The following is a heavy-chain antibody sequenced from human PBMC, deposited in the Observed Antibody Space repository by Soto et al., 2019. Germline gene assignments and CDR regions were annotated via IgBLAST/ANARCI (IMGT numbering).Heavy chain of an antibody. J-gene: IGHJ5*02. Sequence: SVKVSCKASGVTSSTHTITWVRQAPGQGLEWMGGIIPLFGTGHKAQKFQGRITIIADKSTSTAYMELSSLRSEDTAVYYCASGSAMGADHWGQGTLVTVSS. V-gene: IGHV1-69*06. CDR2: IIPLFGTG. CDR3: ASGSAMGADH. D-gene: IGHD5-18*01. CDR1: GVTSSTHT.